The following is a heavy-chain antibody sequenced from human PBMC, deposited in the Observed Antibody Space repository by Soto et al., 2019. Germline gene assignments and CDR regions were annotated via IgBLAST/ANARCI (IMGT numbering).Heavy chain of an antibody. J-gene: IGHJ1*01. CDR1: GGSISSGGYY. CDR3: AREQPERYFQH. D-gene: IGHD1-1*01. V-gene: IGHV4-31*03. Sequence: PSETLSLTCTVSGGSISSGGYYWSWIRQHPGKGLEWIGYIYYSGSTYYNPSLKSRVTISVDTSKNQFSLKLSSVTAAGTAVYYCAREQPERYFQHWGQGTLVTVSS. CDR2: IYYSGST.